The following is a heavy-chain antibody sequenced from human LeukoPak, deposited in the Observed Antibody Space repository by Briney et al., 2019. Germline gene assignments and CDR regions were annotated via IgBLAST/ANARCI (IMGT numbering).Heavy chain of an antibody. V-gene: IGHV4-39*01. CDR3: ASGWELHY. Sequence: SGTLSLTCTVSGGSISSSSYYWGWIRQPPGKGLEWIGSIYYSGSTYYNPSLKSRVTISVDTSKNQFSLKLSSVAAADTAVYYCASGWELHYWGQGTLVTVSS. J-gene: IGHJ4*02. CDR2: IYYSGST. D-gene: IGHD1-26*01. CDR1: GGSISSSSYY.